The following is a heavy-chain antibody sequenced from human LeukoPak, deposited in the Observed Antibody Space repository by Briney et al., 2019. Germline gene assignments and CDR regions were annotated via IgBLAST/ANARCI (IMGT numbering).Heavy chain of an antibody. CDR2: IYYSGST. D-gene: IGHD1-26*01. CDR3: ARAEWELPYFDY. Sequence: SETLSLTCTVSGVSISSYYWSWIRQPPGKGLEWIGYIYYSGSTNYNPSLKSRVTISVDTSKNQFSLKLSSVTAADTAVYYCARAEWELPYFDYWGQGTLVTVSS. CDR1: GVSISSYY. J-gene: IGHJ4*02. V-gene: IGHV4-59*01.